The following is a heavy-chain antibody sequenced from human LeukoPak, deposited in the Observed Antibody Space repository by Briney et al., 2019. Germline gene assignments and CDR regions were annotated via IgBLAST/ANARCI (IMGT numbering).Heavy chain of an antibody. CDR1: GFTFSSNG. J-gene: IGHJ4*02. Sequence: GGSLRLSCAASGFTFSSNGMHWVRQAPGKGLEWVAVIYYDGNTQYYADSVKGRFTISRDNFKNTLFLQMNSLRADDTAVYYCARWGAGRTSDYWGQGALVTVSS. CDR3: ARWGAGRTSDY. CDR2: IYYDGNTQ. V-gene: IGHV3-33*01. D-gene: IGHD1-26*01.